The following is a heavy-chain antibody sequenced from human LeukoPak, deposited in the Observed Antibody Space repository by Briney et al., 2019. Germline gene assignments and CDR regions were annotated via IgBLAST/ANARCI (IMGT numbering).Heavy chain of an antibody. Sequence: VASVKVSCKASGGTFSSYAISWVRQAPGQGLEWMGGFDPEDGETIYAQKFRGRVTMTEDTSTDTAYMELSSLRSEDTAVYYCATGVYRYSGTIFDYWGQGTLVTVSS. CDR2: FDPEDGET. V-gene: IGHV1-24*01. CDR3: ATGVYRYSGTIFDY. CDR1: GGTFSSYA. D-gene: IGHD1-26*01. J-gene: IGHJ4*02.